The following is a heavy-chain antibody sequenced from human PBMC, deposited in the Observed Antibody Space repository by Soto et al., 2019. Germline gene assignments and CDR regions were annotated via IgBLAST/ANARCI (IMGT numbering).Heavy chain of an antibody. CDR2: IVNSGENT. J-gene: IGHJ4*02. D-gene: IGHD4-17*01. V-gene: IGHV3-23*01. CDR1: GFTFSNSA. CDR3: ASTVPLRYGVPAAFDS. Sequence: EVQLLESGGGLVQPGGSLRLSCAASGFTFSNSAMNWVRLAPGKGLEWVSKIVNSGENTYYAGSVKGRFTISRVNSKSMMYLEMDRVGAEGTAVYFWASTVPLRYGVPAAFDSGSQGTVVAVSS.